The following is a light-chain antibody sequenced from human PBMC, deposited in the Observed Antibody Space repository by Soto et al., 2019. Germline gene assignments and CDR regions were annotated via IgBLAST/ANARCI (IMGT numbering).Light chain of an antibody. V-gene: IGLV1-44*01. CDR3: ATWDDSLNGWV. J-gene: IGLJ3*02. CDR1: RSNIGRNS. CDR2: STN. Sequence: QSVLTQPPSASGTPGQRVTISCSGSRSNIGRNSVSWYQQLPGTAPKLLIYSTNQRPSGVPDRFSGSRSGTSASLAISGLQSEDEADYYCATWDDSLNGWVFGGGTKLTVL.